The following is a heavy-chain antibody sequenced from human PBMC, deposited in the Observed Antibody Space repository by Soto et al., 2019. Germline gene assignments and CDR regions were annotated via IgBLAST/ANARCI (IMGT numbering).Heavy chain of an antibody. Sequence: GGSLRLSCAASGFTFSNAWMSWVRQAPGKGLEWVGRIKTKTDGGTTDYAAPVKGRFTISRDDSKNTLYLQMNSLKTEDTAVYYCTTEPLADYYDTYYFDYWGQGTLVTVSS. V-gene: IGHV3-15*01. CDR3: TTEPLADYYDTYYFDY. D-gene: IGHD3-22*01. CDR1: GFTFSNAW. CDR2: IKTKTDGGTT. J-gene: IGHJ4*02.